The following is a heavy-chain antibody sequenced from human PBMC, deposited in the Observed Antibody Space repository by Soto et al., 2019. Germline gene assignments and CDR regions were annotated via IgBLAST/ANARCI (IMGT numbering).Heavy chain of an antibody. J-gene: IGHJ6*02. Sequence: PGGSLRLSCTASGFTFGDYAMSWVRQAPGKGLEWVGFIRSKAYGGTTEYAASVKGRFTLSRDDSKSIAYLQMNSLKTEDTAVYYCTTDGTVLMVYATTLDRYGMDVLGQGTTVTVSS. V-gene: IGHV3-49*04. CDR2: IRSKAYGGTT. D-gene: IGHD2-8*01. CDR1: GFTFGDYA. CDR3: TTDGTVLMVYATTLDRYGMDV.